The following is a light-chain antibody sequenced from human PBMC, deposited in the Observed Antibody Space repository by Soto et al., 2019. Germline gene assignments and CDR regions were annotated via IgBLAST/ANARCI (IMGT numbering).Light chain of an antibody. Sequence: DFQMTQSPSSLSASVGDRVTITCRASQGISNYLAWYQQKPGQVPKLLIYGASSLQSGVTSRFSGSGSGTDFTLTISNLQPEDVATYYCQKHNGAPFTFGPGTKVISN. CDR3: QKHNGAPFT. J-gene: IGKJ3*01. CDR1: QGISNY. V-gene: IGKV1-27*01. CDR2: GAS.